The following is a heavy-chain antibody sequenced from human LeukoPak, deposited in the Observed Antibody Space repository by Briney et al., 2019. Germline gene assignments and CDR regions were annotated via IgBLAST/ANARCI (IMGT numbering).Heavy chain of an antibody. Sequence: GGSLRLSCAASGFTFSSYWMHWVRQAPGKGLVWVSRINSDGSSTSYADSVKGRFTISRDNAKNTLYLQMNSLRAEDTAVYYCTRGGRQRADDAFDIWGQGTMVTVSS. CDR3: TRGGRQRADDAFDI. CDR2: INSDGSST. CDR1: GFTFSSYW. J-gene: IGHJ3*02. D-gene: IGHD6-25*01. V-gene: IGHV3-74*01.